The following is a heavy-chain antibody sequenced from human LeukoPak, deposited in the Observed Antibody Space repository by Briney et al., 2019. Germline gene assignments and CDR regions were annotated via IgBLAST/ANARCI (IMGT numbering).Heavy chain of an antibody. J-gene: IGHJ3*02. CDR3: ARATSAYYYPDAFDI. D-gene: IGHD3-22*01. CDR2: IKQDGSEK. V-gene: IGHV3-7*03. Sequence: GGSLRLSCVVSGFTLSNSWMSWVRQAPGKGLEWVANIKQDGSEKYYVDSVKGRFTISRDNAKNSLYLQMSSLRAEDTAVYYCARATSAYYYPDAFDIWGQGTMVTVS. CDR1: GFTLSNSW.